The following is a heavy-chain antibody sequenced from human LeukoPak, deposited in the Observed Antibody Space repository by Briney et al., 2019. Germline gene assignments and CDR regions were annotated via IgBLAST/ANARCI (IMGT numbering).Heavy chain of an antibody. J-gene: IGHJ4*02. CDR3: ARHATSYYDSSGHHDY. V-gene: IGHV4-59*08. CDR2: IYYSGST. D-gene: IGHD3-22*01. CDR1: GGSISSYY. Sequence: PSETLSLTCTVSGGSISSYYWSWIRQPPGKGLEWIGYIYYSGSTNYNPSLKSRVTISVDTSKNQFSLKLSSVTAADTAVYYCARHATSYYDSSGHHDYWGQGTLVTVSS.